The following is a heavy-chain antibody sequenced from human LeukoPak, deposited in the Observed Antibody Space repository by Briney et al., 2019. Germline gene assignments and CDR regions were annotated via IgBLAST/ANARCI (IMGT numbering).Heavy chain of an antibody. D-gene: IGHD3-10*01. CDR2: INHSGGT. V-gene: IGHV4-34*01. J-gene: IGHJ4*02. CDR1: GGSFSGYY. Sequence: SETLSLTCAVYGGSFSGYYWSWIRQPPGKGLEWIGEINHSGGTNYNPSLKSRVTISVDTSKNQFSLKLSSVTAADTAVYYCARVRGVTTTDYWGQGTLVTVSS. CDR3: ARVRGVTTTDY.